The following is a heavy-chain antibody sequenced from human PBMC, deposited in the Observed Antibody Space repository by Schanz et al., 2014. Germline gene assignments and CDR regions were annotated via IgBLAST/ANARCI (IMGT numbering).Heavy chain of an antibody. D-gene: IGHD1-1*01. V-gene: IGHV3-66*01. Sequence: EQLVESGGGLVQPGGSLRLSCAASGFRVITNYMTWVRQAPGKGLVWVSTIDTAGSYTSYADSVKGRFTISRDNSKNTLYLQMNSLRAEDTAVYYCARDRWDWNNAFDIWGQGTTVTVSS. CDR2: IDTAGSYT. J-gene: IGHJ3*02. CDR3: ARDRWDWNNAFDI. CDR1: GFRVITNY.